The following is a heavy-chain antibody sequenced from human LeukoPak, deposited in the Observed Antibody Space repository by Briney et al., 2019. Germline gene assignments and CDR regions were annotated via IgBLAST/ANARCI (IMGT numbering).Heavy chain of an antibody. J-gene: IGHJ4*02. CDR2: IYYSGST. V-gene: IGHV4-39*02. D-gene: IGHD3-16*01. Sequence: SETLSLTCTVSGGSISSSSHYWGWIRQPQGKELEWIGSIYYSGSTYYNPSLKSRVTISVDTSKNQFSLKLSSVTAADTAVYYCARDGSNVGGLGCWGQGTLVTVSS. CDR3: ARDGSNVGGLGC. CDR1: GGSISSSSHY.